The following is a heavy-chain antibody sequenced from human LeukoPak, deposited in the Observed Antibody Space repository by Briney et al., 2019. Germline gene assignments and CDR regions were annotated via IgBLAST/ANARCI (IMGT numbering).Heavy chain of an antibody. D-gene: IGHD5-12*01. CDR1: GFSLSRYW. CDR3: AGAYSAYDPFDY. CDR2: LNADGNSI. J-gene: IGHJ4*02. Sequence: GGSLRLSCAASGFSLSRYWMSWVRQAPGKGLVWVSRLNADGNSITYADSVRGRFTISRDNAKNTVHLQMNSLRVEDTAIYFCAGAYSAYDPFDYWGQGILVTVSS. V-gene: IGHV3-74*01.